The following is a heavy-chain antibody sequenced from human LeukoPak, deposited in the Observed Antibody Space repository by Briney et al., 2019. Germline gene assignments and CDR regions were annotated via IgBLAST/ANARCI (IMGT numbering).Heavy chain of an antibody. CDR2: INPSGTST. V-gene: IGHV1-46*03. CDR1: GYTFSNYY. D-gene: IGHD1-7*01. J-gene: IGHJ4*02. CDR3: IREGTTRHFDY. Sequence: DSVKVSCKASGYTFSNYYMHWVRQAPGQGLEWMGIINPSGTSTNYAQKFRGRVTMTRDTSTSTVYMELSSLRSQDTALYYCIREGTTRHFDYWGQGTLVTVSS.